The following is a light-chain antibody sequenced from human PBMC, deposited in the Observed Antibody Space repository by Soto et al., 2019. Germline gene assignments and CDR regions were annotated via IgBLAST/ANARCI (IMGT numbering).Light chain of an antibody. V-gene: IGLV2-14*03. CDR3: NSWTTSTTLR. CDR1: SSDIGAYNF. J-gene: IGLJ2*01. CDR2: DVN. Sequence: QSALPQPASVSGSPGQSITISCTGTSSDIGAYNFVSWYQQHPGKAPKLMLYDVNIRPSGVSNRFSGSKSGNTASLTISGLQAEDESDYYCNSWTTSTTLRFGGGTKRTVL.